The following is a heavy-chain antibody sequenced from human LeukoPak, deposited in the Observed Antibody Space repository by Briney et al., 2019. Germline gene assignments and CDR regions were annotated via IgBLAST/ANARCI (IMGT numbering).Heavy chain of an antibody. CDR3: ARVGVALARSYCSGGSCYSAGNYYYGMDV. Sequence: SETLSLTCAVYGGSFSGYYWSWIRQPPGKGLEWIGEINHSGSTNYNPSLKSRVTISVDTSKNQFSLKLSSVTAADMAVYYCARVGVALARSYCSGGSCYSAGNYYYGMDVWGQGTTVTVSS. J-gene: IGHJ6*02. V-gene: IGHV4-34*01. D-gene: IGHD2-15*01. CDR2: INHSGST. CDR1: GGSFSGYY.